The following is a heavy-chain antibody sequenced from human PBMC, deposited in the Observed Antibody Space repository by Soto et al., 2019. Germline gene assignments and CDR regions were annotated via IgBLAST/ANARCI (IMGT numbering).Heavy chain of an antibody. CDR2: INHSGST. J-gene: IGHJ4*02. CDR3: ARAGYSYGWSTIDY. Sequence: SETLSLTCAVHGGSFIGYYCIFIRHPPGKGLEWIVEINHSGSTNYNPSLKSRVTISVDTSKNQFSLKLSSVTAADTAVYYCARAGYSYGWSTIDYWGQGTLVTVS. D-gene: IGHD5-18*01. V-gene: IGHV4-34*01. CDR1: GGSFIGYY.